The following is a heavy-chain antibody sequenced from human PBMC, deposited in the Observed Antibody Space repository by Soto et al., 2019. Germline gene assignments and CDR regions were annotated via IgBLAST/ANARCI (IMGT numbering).Heavy chain of an antibody. CDR2: IYYSGST. CDR3: ARDSNFAREPYYYMDV. V-gene: IGHV4-59*01. Sequence: QVQLQESGPGLVKPSETLSLTCTVSGGSISSYYWSWIRQPPGKGLEWIGYIYYSGSTNYNPSLKSRVTISVDTSKNQFSLKLSSVTAADTAVYYCARDSNFAREPYYYMDVWGKGTTVTVSS. J-gene: IGHJ6*03. CDR1: GGSISSYY.